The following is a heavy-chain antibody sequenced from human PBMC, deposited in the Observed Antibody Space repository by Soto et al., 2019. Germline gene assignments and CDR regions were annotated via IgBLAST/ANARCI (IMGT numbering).Heavy chain of an antibody. Sequence: GGSLRLSCAASGFPFGENAMSWVRQAPGKGLEWVSGISDSGATTYYADSVRGRFTISRDNSKNPLYLQMKSLRAEDSASYYCAKEDTSSGSLDYWGQGALFPVPS. CDR3: AKEDTSSGSLDY. CDR2: ISDSGATT. D-gene: IGHD6-19*01. V-gene: IGHV3-23*01. J-gene: IGHJ4*02. CDR1: GFPFGENA.